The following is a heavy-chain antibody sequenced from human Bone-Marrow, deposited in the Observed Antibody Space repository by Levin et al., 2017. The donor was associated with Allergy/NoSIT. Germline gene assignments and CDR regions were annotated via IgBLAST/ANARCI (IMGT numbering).Heavy chain of an antibody. J-gene: IGHJ2*01. Sequence: PSETLSLTCAVYGGSFSGYYWSWIRQPPGKGLEWIGEINHSGSTNYNPSLKSRVTISVDTSKNQFSLKLSSVTAADTAVYYCARGRRQWLAKASLVRYFDLWGRGTLVTVSS. D-gene: IGHD6-19*01. CDR3: ARGRRQWLAKASLVRYFDL. V-gene: IGHV4-34*01. CDR2: INHSGST. CDR1: GGSFSGYY.